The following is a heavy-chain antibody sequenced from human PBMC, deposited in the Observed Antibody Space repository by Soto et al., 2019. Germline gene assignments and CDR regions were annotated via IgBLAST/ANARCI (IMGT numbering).Heavy chain of an antibody. J-gene: IGHJ6*02. Sequence: QVQLVESGGGVVQPGRSLRLSCAASGFTFSNYGMHWVRQAPGKGLEWVAVIWYDGSNKYYADSVKGRFTISRDNSKNPLYLQMNSLRAEDTAVYYCARVSNLQAHYYYYYGMDVWGQGTTVTVSS. V-gene: IGHV3-33*01. CDR3: ARVSNLQAHYYYYYGMDV. CDR2: IWYDGSNK. D-gene: IGHD4-4*01. CDR1: GFTFSNYG.